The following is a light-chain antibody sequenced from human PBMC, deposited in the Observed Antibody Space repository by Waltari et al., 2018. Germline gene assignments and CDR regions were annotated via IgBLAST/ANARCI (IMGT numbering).Light chain of an antibody. CDR3: QQYNRWPPLT. CDR2: GAS. Sequence: EIVMTQSPATLSVSPGERATLSCRASQSVSSNLAWYQQKPGQAPRLLVYGASTRVTGIPARFSGSGSGTAFTLTISSLQSEDFAVYYCQQYNRWPPLTFGGGTKVLIK. J-gene: IGKJ4*01. CDR1: QSVSSN. V-gene: IGKV3-15*01.